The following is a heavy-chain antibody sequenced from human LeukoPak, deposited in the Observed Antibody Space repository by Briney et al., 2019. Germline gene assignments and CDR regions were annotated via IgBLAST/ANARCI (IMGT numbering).Heavy chain of an antibody. Sequence: SETLSLTCTVSGGSISSYYWNWIRQPPGKGLEWIGYIYYSGSTNYNPSLKSRVTISVDTSKNQFSLKLSSVTAADTAVYYCARGGLYSSSWYNWFDPWGQGTLVTVSS. CDR3: ARGGLYSSSWYNWFDP. D-gene: IGHD6-13*01. CDR2: IYYSGST. CDR1: GGSISSYY. V-gene: IGHV4-59*01. J-gene: IGHJ5*02.